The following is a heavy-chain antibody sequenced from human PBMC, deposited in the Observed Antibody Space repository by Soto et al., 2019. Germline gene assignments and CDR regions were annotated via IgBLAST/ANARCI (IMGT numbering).Heavy chain of an antibody. CDR1: GFTFSSYA. CDR3: EKALITMGRGTPGDDAFDI. V-gene: IGHV3-23*01. D-gene: IGHD3-10*01. J-gene: IGHJ3*02. Sequence: EVQLLESGGGLVQPGGSLRLSCAASGFTFSSYAMSWVRQAPGKGLEWVSAISGSGGSTYYADSVKGRFTISRDNAKNTLYLQMHSLRAEDTAVYYCEKALITMGRGTPGDDAFDIWGQGTMVTVSS. CDR2: ISGSGGST.